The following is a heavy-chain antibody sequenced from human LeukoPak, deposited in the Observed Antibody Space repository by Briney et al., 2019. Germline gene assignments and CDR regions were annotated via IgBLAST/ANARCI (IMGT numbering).Heavy chain of an antibody. J-gene: IGHJ4*02. D-gene: IGHD3-10*01. CDR2: IYSGGST. CDR1: GFTVSGNY. V-gene: IGHV3-66*01. CDR3: ARDYEMGYYGSGSP. Sequence: GGSLRVSCAASGFTVSGNYMSWVRQAPGKGVEWVSVIYSGGSTYYADSVKGRFTISRDNSKNTVYRQMNSLRAEDTAVYYCARDYEMGYYGSGSPWGQGTLVTVSS.